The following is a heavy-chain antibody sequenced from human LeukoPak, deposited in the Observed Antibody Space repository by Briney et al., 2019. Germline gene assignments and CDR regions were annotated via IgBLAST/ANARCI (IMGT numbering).Heavy chain of an antibody. CDR1: GGSIGTHY. D-gene: IGHD1-1*01. CDR2: IYYSGNT. Sequence: SETLSLTCTVSGGSIGTHYWNWIRQPPGKGLEWIGYIYYSGNTNSNPSLKSRVTISIDTSKNQFSLKLSSVTAADTAVYYCARDPRYNWNEGRRFDPWGQGTLVTVSS. CDR3: ARDPRYNWNEGRRFDP. V-gene: IGHV4-59*11. J-gene: IGHJ5*02.